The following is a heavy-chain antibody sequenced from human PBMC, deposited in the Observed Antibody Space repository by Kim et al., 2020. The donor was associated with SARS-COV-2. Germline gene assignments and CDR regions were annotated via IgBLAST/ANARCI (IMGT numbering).Heavy chain of an antibody. CDR1: GGTFSSYA. J-gene: IGHJ4*02. CDR3: ARSPRGGYSYFDY. V-gene: IGHV1-69*13. D-gene: IGHD5-12*01. Sequence: SVKVSCKASGGTFSSYAISWVRQAPGQGLEWMGGIIPIFGTANYAQKFQGRVTITADESTSTAYMELSSLRSEDTAVYYCARSPRGGYSYFDYWGQGTLVTVSS. CDR2: IIPIFGTA.